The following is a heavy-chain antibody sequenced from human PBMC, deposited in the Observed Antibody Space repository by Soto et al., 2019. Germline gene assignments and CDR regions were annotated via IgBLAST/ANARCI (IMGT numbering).Heavy chain of an antibody. D-gene: IGHD5-12*01. CDR1: GGSISSGGYY. J-gene: IGHJ4*02. Sequence: SETLSLTCTVSGGSISSGGYYWSWIRQHPGKGLEWIGYIYYSGSTYYNPSLKSRVTISVDTSKNQFSLKLSSVTAADTAVYYCASGGSPAGWLRFHPFDYWGQGTLVTVSS. CDR3: ASGGSPAGWLRFHPFDY. CDR2: IYYSGST. V-gene: IGHV4-31*03.